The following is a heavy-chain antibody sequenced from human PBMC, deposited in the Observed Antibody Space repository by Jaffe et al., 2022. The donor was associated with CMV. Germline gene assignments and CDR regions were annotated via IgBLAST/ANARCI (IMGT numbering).Heavy chain of an antibody. CDR2: IIPILGIA. D-gene: IGHD3-3*01. V-gene: IGHV1-69*09. CDR1: GGTFSSYA. Sequence: QVQLVQSGAEVKKPGSSVKVSCKASGGTFSSYAISWVRQAPGQGLEWMGRIIPILGIANYAQKFQGRVTITADKSTSTAYMELSSLRSEDTAVYYCARTQYYDFWSGPTERNYYMDVWGKGTTVTVSS. J-gene: IGHJ6*03. CDR3: ARTQYYDFWSGPTERNYYMDV.